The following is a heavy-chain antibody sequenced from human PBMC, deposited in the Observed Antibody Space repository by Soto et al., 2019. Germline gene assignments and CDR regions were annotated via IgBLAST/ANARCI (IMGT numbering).Heavy chain of an antibody. V-gene: IGHV3-23*01. CDR3: AKDFDSDETSHGPNDY. Sequence: GWSLRLSCVSSVFSFISYGMSWVRQAPGKGLEWASIISGSGDAKYYADSVKGRFTISRDNSKNTMYLQMDSLRAEDTAVYYCAKDFDSDETSHGPNDYWGQGTLVTVSS. D-gene: IGHD3-22*01. CDR1: VFSFISYG. J-gene: IGHJ4*02. CDR2: ISGSGDAK.